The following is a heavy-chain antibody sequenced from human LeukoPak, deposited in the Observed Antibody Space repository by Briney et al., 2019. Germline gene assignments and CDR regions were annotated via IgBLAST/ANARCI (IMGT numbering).Heavy chain of an antibody. CDR2: ISYDGSNK. CDR1: GFTFSSYG. Sequence: PGRSLRLSCAASGFTFSSYGMHWVRQAPGKGLEWVAVISYDGSNKYYADSVKGRFTISRDNSKNTLYLQMNSLRAEDTAVYYCAKGYYGYTDYWGQGTLVTVSS. CDR3: AKGYYGYTDY. D-gene: IGHD3-10*01. V-gene: IGHV3-30*18. J-gene: IGHJ4*02.